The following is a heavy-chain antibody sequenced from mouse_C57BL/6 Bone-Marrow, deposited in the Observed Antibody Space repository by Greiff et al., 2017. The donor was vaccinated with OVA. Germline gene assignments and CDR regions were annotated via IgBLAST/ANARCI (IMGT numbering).Heavy chain of an antibody. V-gene: IGHV5-17*01. D-gene: IGHD1-1*01. Sequence: EVKLVESGGGLVKPGGSLKLSCAASGFTFSDYGMHWVRQAPEKGLEWVAYISSGSSTIYYADTVKGRFTISRDNAKSTLFLQMTSLRSEDTAMYYCARGTTVGVRDYWGQGTTLTVSS. CDR3: ARGTTVGVRDY. J-gene: IGHJ2*01. CDR2: ISSGSSTI. CDR1: GFTFSDYG.